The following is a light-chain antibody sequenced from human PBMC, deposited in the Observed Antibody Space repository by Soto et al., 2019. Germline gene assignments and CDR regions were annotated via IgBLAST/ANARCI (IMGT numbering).Light chain of an antibody. CDR1: QSISSN. J-gene: IGKJ5*01. CDR3: QQYNKWPAIT. CDR2: GAS. Sequence: EIVMTQSPPTLSVSPGERAALSCRASQSISSNLAWYQQKPGQAPRLLIYGASTRATGIPARFSGSGSGTEFTLTISSLHSEDFAVYYCQQYNKWPAITFGQGTRLEIK. V-gene: IGKV3D-15*01.